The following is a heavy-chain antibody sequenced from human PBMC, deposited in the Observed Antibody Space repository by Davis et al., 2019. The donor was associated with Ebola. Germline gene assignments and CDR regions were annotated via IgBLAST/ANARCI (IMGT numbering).Heavy chain of an antibody. V-gene: IGHV1-46*01. CDR2: INPSGGTT. J-gene: IGHJ6*02. CDR3: ARARSGITGTTDYYYGMDV. CDR1: GYTLVSYY. D-gene: IGHD1-7*01. Sequence: ASVKVSCKASGYTLVSYYAHWVRQAPGQGLEWMGIINPSGGTTTYAQKFQGRVTMTRDTSTNTLYMELSSLTSGDTAVYYCARARSGITGTTDYYYGMDVWGQGTTVTVSS.